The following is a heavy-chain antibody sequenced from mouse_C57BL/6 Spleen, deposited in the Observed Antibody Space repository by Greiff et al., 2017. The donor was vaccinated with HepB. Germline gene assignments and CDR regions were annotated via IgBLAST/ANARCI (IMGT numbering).Heavy chain of an antibody. J-gene: IGHJ4*01. V-gene: IGHV1-39*01. Sequence: EVKLMESGPELVKPGASVKISCKASGYSFTDYNMNRVKQSNGKSLEWIGVINPNYGTTSYNQKFKGKATLTVDQSSSTAYMQLNSLTSEDSAVYYCANYGSSYYAMDYWGQGTSVTVSS. CDR1: GYSFTDYN. CDR3: ANYGSSYYAMDY. D-gene: IGHD1-1*01. CDR2: INPNYGTT.